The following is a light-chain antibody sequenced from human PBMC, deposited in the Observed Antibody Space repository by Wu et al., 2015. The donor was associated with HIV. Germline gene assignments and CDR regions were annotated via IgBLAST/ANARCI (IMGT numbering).Light chain of an antibody. CDR1: QSISSD. CDR3: QQTYSTPET. J-gene: IGKJ1*01. V-gene: IGKV1-39*01. Sequence: IQMTQSPSSLSASVGDRVTITCRASQSISSDLKWYQQKPGAAPQLLIYAASSLQSGVPSRFSGSGSGTDFTLTISSLQPEDFATYYCQQTYSTPETFGQGTKVEIK. CDR2: AAS.